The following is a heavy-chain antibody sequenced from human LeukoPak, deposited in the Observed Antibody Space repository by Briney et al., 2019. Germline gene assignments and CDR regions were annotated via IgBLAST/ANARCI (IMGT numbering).Heavy chain of an antibody. CDR3: ARLDTAMVRTFDY. Sequence: SEALSLTCTVSGGSISSYYWSWIRQPPGKGLEWIGYIYYSGSTNYNPSLKSRVTISVDTSKNQFSLKLSSVTAADTAVYYCARLDTAMVRTFDYWGQGTLVTVSS. D-gene: IGHD5-18*01. J-gene: IGHJ4*02. CDR2: IYYSGST. CDR1: GGSISSYY. V-gene: IGHV4-59*08.